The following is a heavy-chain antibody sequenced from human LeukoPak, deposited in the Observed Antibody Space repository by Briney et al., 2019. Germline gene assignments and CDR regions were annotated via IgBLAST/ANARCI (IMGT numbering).Heavy chain of an antibody. J-gene: IGHJ4*02. CDR2: IYYSGTT. D-gene: IGHD5-24*01. Sequence: SETLSLTCTVSGGSISSSDHYWGWLRQSPGMGLEWIGSIYYSGTTYYNPSLKSRVPISVDTSKNQFSLKLSSVTAADTAVYYCARQRRWIQQIWGQGTLVTVSS. CDR3: ARQRRWIQQI. CDR1: GGSISSSDHY. V-gene: IGHV4-39*01.